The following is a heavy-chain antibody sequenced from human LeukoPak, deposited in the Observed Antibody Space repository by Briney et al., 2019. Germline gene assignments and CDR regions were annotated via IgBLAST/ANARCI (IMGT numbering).Heavy chain of an antibody. J-gene: IGHJ6*02. CDR2: ISVYNGNT. V-gene: IGHV1-18*01. Sequence: ASVKVSCKASGYTFISYGISWARQAPGQGREWMGWISVYNGNTNYALNLQGRVTMTTDTYTSTAYMELRSLRSDDTAVYYCAKNKTIDGMDVWGQGTTVTVSS. CDR1: GYTFISYG. CDR3: AKNKTIDGMDV. D-gene: IGHD1-7*01.